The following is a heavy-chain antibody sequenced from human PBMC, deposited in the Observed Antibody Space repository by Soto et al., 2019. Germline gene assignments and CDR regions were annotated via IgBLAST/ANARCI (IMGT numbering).Heavy chain of an antibody. CDR3: ARAQGSGFLVS. CDR2: IYYSGST. V-gene: IGHV4-30-4*01. Sequence: QVQLQESGPGLVKPSQTLSLTCTVSGGSTNSGDYYWSWIRQPPGKGLEWIGYIYYSGSTYYNPSLKRRVTISVDTSKNQFSLKLSSVTASDTAVYYCARAQGSGFLVSWGQGTLGTVSS. CDR1: GGSTNSGDYY. D-gene: IGHD3-10*01. J-gene: IGHJ4*02.